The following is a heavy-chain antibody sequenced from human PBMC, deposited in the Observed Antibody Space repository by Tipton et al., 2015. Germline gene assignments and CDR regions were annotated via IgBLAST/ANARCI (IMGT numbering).Heavy chain of an antibody. Sequence: TLSLTCSVSGGSIDSYYWSWIRQPPGMRLEWIGYIDFRGSTEYNPSLKSRVSISVDASKNQFSLRLNSVTAADTAVYYCARHRDVGGLADYWGRGTLVTVSS. J-gene: IGHJ4*02. D-gene: IGHD3-10*01. CDR3: ARHRDVGGLADY. CDR1: GGSIDSYY. V-gene: IGHV4-59*01. CDR2: IDFRGST.